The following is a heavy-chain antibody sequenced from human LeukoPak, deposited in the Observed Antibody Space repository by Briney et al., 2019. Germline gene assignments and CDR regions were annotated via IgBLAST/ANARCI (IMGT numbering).Heavy chain of an antibody. V-gene: IGHV1-18*01. CDR1: GYTFTSYG. Sequence: GASVKVSCKASGYTFTSYGISWVRQATGQGLEWMGWISAYNGNTNYAQKLQGRVTMTTDTSTSTAYIELRSLRSDDTAVYYCARGHFDRLFTAFDYWGQGTLDTVSS. CDR2: ISAYNGNT. D-gene: IGHD3-9*01. CDR3: ARGHFDRLFTAFDY. J-gene: IGHJ4*02.